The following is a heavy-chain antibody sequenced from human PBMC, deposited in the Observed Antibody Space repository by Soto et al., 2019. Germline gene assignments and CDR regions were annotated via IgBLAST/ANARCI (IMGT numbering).Heavy chain of an antibody. CDR2: IYYSGST. D-gene: IGHD3-10*01. J-gene: IGHJ6*02. CDR3: ASQLWFGELLWTEMGYYYRMDV. Sequence: SETLSLTCTVSGGSISSSSYYWGWIRQPPGKGLEWIGSIYYSGSTYYNPSLKSRVTISVDTSKNQFSLKLSSVTAADTAVYYCASQLWFGELLWTEMGYYYRMDVWGQGTTVTVSS. V-gene: IGHV4-39*01. CDR1: GGSISSSSYY.